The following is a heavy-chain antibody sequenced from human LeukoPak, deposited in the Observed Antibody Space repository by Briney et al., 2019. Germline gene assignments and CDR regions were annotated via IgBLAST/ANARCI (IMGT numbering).Heavy chain of an antibody. V-gene: IGHV3-23*01. CDR3: ANVLLWFGELLTAKPVDY. D-gene: IGHD3-10*01. CDR1: GFTFSSNA. CDR2: ISGSGGST. J-gene: IGHJ4*02. Sequence: GGSLRLSCAASGFTFSSNAMSWVRQAPGKGLEWVSAISGSGGSTYYADSVKGRFTISRDNSKNTLYLQMNSLRAEDTAVYYCANVLLWFGELLTAKPVDYWGQGTLVTVSS.